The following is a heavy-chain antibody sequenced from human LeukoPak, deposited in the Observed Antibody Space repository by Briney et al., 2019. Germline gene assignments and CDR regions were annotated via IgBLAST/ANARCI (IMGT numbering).Heavy chain of an antibody. V-gene: IGHV4-34*01. J-gene: IGHJ6*02. CDR1: GGSISSYY. Sequence: SETLSLTCTVSGGSISSYYWSWIRQPPGKGLEWIGEINHSGSTNYNPSLKSRVTISVDTSKNQFSLKLSSVTAADTAVYYCARSRRRDGYNYYYYGMDVWGQGTTVTVSS. D-gene: IGHD5-24*01. CDR2: INHSGST. CDR3: ARSRRRDGYNYYYYGMDV.